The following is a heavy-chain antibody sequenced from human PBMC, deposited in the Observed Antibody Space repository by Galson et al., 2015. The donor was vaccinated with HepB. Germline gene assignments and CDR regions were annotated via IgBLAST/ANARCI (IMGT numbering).Heavy chain of an antibody. J-gene: IGHJ4*02. Sequence: LSLTCAVSGGSISSSNWWSWVRQPPGKGLEWIGEIYHSGSTNYNPSLKSRVTISVDKSKNQFSLKLSSVTAADTAVYYCARSSAYDSSGYYYHYFDYWGQGTLVTVSS. CDR2: IYHSGST. D-gene: IGHD3-22*01. CDR3: ARSSAYDSSGYYYHYFDY. CDR1: GGSISSSNW. V-gene: IGHV4-4*02.